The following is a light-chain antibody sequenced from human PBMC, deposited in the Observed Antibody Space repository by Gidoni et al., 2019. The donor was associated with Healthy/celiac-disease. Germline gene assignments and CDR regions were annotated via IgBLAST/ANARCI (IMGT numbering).Light chain of an antibody. CDR1: QSISSW. J-gene: IGKJ1*01. V-gene: IGKV1-5*03. Sequence: DIQMTQSPSTLSASVGDRVTITCRASQSISSWLAWYQQKPGKAPKRLIYKASSLESGVPSRFSGSGCGTEFTLTISSLQPDDFATYYCQQYNSYSWTFGQGTKVEIK. CDR2: KAS. CDR3: QQYNSYSWT.